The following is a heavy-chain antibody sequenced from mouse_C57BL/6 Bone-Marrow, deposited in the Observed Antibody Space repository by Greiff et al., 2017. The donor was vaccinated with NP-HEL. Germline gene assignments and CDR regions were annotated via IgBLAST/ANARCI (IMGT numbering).Heavy chain of an antibody. CDR2: ISDGGSYT. CDR3: AREEDYGSSIDY. D-gene: IGHD1-1*01. V-gene: IGHV5-4*01. Sequence: DVMLVESGGGLVKPGGSLKLSCAASGFTFSSYAMSWVRQTPEKRLEWVATISDGGSYTYYQDNVKGRFTISRDKAKNNLYLQMSHLKSEDTAMYYCAREEDYGSSIDYWGQGTTLTVSS. CDR1: GFTFSSYA. J-gene: IGHJ2*01.